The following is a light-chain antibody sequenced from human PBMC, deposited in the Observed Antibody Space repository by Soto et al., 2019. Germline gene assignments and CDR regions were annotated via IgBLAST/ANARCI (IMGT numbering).Light chain of an antibody. Sequence: DLQMTQSPSTLSASVGARVTITCRASQSISSWLAWYQQKPGKAPNLLIYAASTLQSGVPSRFSGSGSGTDLTITISCLQSEDVETYYCQQYYSYPRTFGQGTKVDIK. J-gene: IGKJ1*01. CDR2: AAS. CDR1: QSISSW. CDR3: QQYYSYPRT. V-gene: IGKV1-5*01.